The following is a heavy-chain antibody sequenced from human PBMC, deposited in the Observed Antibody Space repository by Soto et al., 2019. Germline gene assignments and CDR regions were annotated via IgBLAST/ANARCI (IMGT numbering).Heavy chain of an antibody. D-gene: IGHD2-2*01. J-gene: IGHJ5*02. CDR3: ARVPSSTSWPIPRRDNWFDP. CDR1: GYTFTSYD. CDR2: MNPNSGNT. V-gene: IGHV1-8*01. Sequence: QVQLVQSGAEVKKPGASVKVSCKASGYTFTSYDINWVRQATGQGLEWMGWMNPNSGNTGYAQKFQGRVTMTRNTSISTAYMELSSLRSEDTAVYYCARVPSSTSWPIPRRDNWFDPWGQGTLVTVSS.